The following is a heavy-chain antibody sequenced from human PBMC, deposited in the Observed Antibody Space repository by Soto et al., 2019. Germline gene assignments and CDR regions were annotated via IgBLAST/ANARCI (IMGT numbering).Heavy chain of an antibody. Sequence: EVQLLESGGGLVQPGGSLRLSCAASGFTFSSYAMSWVRQAPGKGLEWVSAISGSGGSTYYADSVKGRFTISRDNSKNTLYLQMNSLRAEDTAVYYCAKRGWGVLGLQLPLDYWGQGTLVTVSS. CDR3: AKRGWGVLGLQLPLDY. V-gene: IGHV3-23*01. CDR2: ISGSGGST. D-gene: IGHD1-1*01. J-gene: IGHJ4*02. CDR1: GFTFSSYA.